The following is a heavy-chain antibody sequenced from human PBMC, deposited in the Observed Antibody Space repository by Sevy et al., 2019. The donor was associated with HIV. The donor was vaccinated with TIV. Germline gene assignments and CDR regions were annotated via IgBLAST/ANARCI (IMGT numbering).Heavy chain of an antibody. Sequence: GGSLRLSCGASGFTFSGYSMNWVRQAPGKGLEWVSYISTSSSTIYYADPVKGRFTISRDNAKNSLYLQMNSLRDEDTAVYYCARDRHISDYYYTPFDYWGQGTLVTVSS. CDR2: ISTSSSTI. D-gene: IGHD3-22*01. CDR3: ARDRHISDYYYTPFDY. V-gene: IGHV3-48*02. J-gene: IGHJ4*02. CDR1: GFTFSGYS.